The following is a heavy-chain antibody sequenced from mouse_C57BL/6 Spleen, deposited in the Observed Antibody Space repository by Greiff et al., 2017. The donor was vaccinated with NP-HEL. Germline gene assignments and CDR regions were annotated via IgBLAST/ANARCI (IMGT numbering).Heavy chain of an antibody. V-gene: IGHV1-26*01. J-gene: IGHJ1*03. Sequence: VQLQQSGPELVKPGASVKISCKASGYTFTDYYMNWVKQSHGKSLEWIGDINPNNGGTSYNQKFKGKATLTVDKSSSTAYMELRSLTSEDSAVYYCARAHGSSYGYFDVWGTGTTVTVSS. CDR2: INPNNGGT. CDR1: GYTFTDYY. CDR3: ARAHGSSYGYFDV. D-gene: IGHD1-1*01.